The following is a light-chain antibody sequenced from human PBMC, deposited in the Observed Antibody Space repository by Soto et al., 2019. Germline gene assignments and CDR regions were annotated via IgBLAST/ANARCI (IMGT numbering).Light chain of an antibody. J-gene: IGKJ5*01. CDR1: QSVNLY. CDR2: GVS. CDR3: QQYNNWPIT. Sequence: TQSPATLSVSPGEGATLSCRASQSVNLYLAWYQQKPGQAPRVIIYGVSTRATRVPGRFSGSGSETEFTLTISTLQSEDFAVYYCQQYNNWPITFGQGTRLEIK. V-gene: IGKV3-15*01.